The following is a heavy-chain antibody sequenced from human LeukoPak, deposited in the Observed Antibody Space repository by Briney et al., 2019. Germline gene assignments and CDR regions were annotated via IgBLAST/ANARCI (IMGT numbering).Heavy chain of an antibody. CDR2: IDTYSGKT. Sequence: GASVKVSGKASGYTYTTDGISWVRQAPGQGLEWMGWIDTYSGKTNYAQKFQGRVTMTSDTSTSTAYMELRSLRSDDTAVYYCARDRGIAEADSFDPWGQGTLVTVSS. CDR3: ARDRGIAEADSFDP. D-gene: IGHD6-13*01. V-gene: IGHV1-18*01. J-gene: IGHJ5*02. CDR1: GYTYTTDG.